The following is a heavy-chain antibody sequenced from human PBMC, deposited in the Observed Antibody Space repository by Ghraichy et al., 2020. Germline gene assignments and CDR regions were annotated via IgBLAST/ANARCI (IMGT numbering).Heavy chain of an antibody. J-gene: IGHJ6*02. D-gene: IGHD2-2*01. CDR2: ISWNSGSI. Sequence: GGSLRLSCAASGFTFDDYAMHWVRQASGKGLEWVSGISWNSGSIGYADSVKGRFTISRDNAKNSLYLQMNSLRAEDTALYYCAKAEGEHCSSTSCYAESGMDVWRQGTTVTVSS. CDR1: GFTFDDYA. CDR3: AKAEGEHCSSTSCYAESGMDV. V-gene: IGHV3-9*01.